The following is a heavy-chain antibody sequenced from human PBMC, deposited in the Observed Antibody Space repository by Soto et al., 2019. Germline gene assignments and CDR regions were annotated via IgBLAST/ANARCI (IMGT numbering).Heavy chain of an antibody. CDR3: ARGNDWKSSTFDI. D-gene: IGHD2-21*01. Sequence: QVQLQESGPGLVKPSETLLLTCTVSGGSLSDDYWNWSRQPPGKGLQWIGYVYYSGSTNYNPSLKSRVTIPVDTSEKQLPLKLSSVTAADTAVYYCARGNDWKSSTFDIWGHGTMVSVS. V-gene: IGHV4-59*01. CDR2: VYYSGST. CDR1: GGSLSDDY. J-gene: IGHJ3*02.